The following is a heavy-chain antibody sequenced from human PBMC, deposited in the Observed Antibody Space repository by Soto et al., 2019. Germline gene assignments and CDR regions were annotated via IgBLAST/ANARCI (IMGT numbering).Heavy chain of an antibody. J-gene: IGHJ4*01. CDR3: ARETVTWGYPD. D-gene: IGHD4-4*01. CDR1: GYTFTSYD. Sequence: QVQLVQSGAEVKKPGASVKVSCKASGYTFTSYDINWVRQATGQGLEWMGWMNPNSGNTAYAQKFQGRITMTRNTSISTAYMEVRSLRAAKRALYYCARETVTWGYPDWGPGTMVTVSS. CDR2: MNPNSGNT. V-gene: IGHV1-8*01.